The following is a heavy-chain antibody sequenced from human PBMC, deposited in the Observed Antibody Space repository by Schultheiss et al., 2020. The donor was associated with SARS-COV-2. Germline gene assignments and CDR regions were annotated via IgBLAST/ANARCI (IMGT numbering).Heavy chain of an antibody. J-gene: IGHJ6*02. D-gene: IGHD5-18*01. CDR2: ISSSGSTI. V-gene: IGHV3-48*03. CDR1: GFTFSSYE. Sequence: GGSLRLSCAASGFTFSSYEMNWVRQAPGKGLEWVSYISSSGSTIYYADSVKGRFTISRDNAKNSLYLQMNSLRAEDTAVYYCARDMAIWLHGYYYYGMDVWGQGTTVTVSS. CDR3: ARDMAIWLHGYYYYGMDV.